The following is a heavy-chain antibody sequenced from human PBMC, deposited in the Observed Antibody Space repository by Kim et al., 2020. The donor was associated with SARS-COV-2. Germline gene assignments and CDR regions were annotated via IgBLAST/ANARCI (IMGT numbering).Heavy chain of an antibody. V-gene: IGHV3-7*03. CDR3: VRGAYFSDSSGYYWG. CDR2: IKQDGSEK. CDR1: GFIFSDHW. D-gene: IGHD3-22*01. J-gene: IGHJ4*02. Sequence: GGSLRLSCAASGFIFSDHWMNWVRQAPGKGLEWVANIKQDGSEKYYVDSVKGRFTISRDNAKNSLYLQMNSLRAEDTAVYYCVRGAYFSDSSGYYWGWGQGALGTVSS.